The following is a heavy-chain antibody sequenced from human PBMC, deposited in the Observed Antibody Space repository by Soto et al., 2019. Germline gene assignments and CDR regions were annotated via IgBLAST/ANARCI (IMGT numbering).Heavy chain of an antibody. CDR2: INPESGDT. Sequence: QVQLVQSGAEVKKPGASVRVSCRASGYTFAGNYIHWVRQAPGKGLEWIGWINPESGDTKFAQRFQGCVTLTRDTSTSTVYMDVPNLRSEDAAVFYCARWTSRGCYDSWGQGTLVIAS. CDR1: GYTFAGNY. CDR3: ARWTSRGCYDS. J-gene: IGHJ4*02. D-gene: IGHD2-21*02. V-gene: IGHV1-2*04.